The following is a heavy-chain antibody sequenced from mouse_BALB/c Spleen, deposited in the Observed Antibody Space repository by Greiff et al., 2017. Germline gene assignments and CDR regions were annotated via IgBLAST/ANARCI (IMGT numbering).Heavy chain of an antibody. CDR2: IYPGNSDT. Sequence: VQLQQSGTVLARPGASVKMSCKASGYTFTSYWMHWVKQRPGQGLEWIGAIYPGNSDTSYNQKFKGKAKLTAVTSTSTAYMELSSLTNEDSAVYYCKRGGDYDVLSWFAYWGQGTLVTVSA. D-gene: IGHD2-4*01. CDR1: GYTFTSYW. V-gene: IGHV1-5*01. CDR3: KRGGDYDVLSWFAY. J-gene: IGHJ3*01.